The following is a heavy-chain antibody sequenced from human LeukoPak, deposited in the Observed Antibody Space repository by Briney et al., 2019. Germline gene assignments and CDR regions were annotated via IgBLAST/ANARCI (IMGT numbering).Heavy chain of an antibody. Sequence: PSETLSLTCAVYGGSFSGYYWSWIRQPPGKGLEWIWEINHSGSTNYNPSLKSRVTISVDTSKNQFSLKLSSVTAADTAVYYCARINWNPDYWGQGTLVTVSS. CDR3: ARINWNPDY. J-gene: IGHJ4*02. D-gene: IGHD1-1*01. CDR1: GGSFSGYY. V-gene: IGHV4-34*01. CDR2: INHSGST.